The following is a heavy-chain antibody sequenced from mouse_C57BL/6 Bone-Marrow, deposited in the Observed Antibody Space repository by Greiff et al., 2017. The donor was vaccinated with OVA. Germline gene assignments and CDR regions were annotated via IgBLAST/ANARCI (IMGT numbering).Heavy chain of an antibody. V-gene: IGHV1-69*01. CDR2: IDPSDSYT. D-gene: IGHD2-3*01. CDR3: ARWGLLTCAY. CDR1: GYTFTSYW. Sequence: QVQLQQPGAELVMPGASVKLSCKASGYTFTSYWMHWVKQRPGQGLEWIGEIDPSDSYTNYNQKFKGKSTLTVDKSSGTAYMQLSSLTSEDSAVYYCARWGLLTCAYWGQGTLVTVSA. J-gene: IGHJ3*01.